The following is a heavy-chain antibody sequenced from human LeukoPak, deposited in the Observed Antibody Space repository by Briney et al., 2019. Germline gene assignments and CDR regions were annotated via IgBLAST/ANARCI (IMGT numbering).Heavy chain of an antibody. V-gene: IGHV1-58*01. Sequence: EASVKVSCKASGFTFTSSAVQWVRQARGQRLEWIGWIVVGSGNTNYAQKFQERVTITRDMSKSTAYMELSSLRSEDTAVYYCAADSEVVPADYWGQGTLVTVSS. CDR1: GFTFTSSA. D-gene: IGHD2-2*01. J-gene: IGHJ4*02. CDR2: IVVGSGNT. CDR3: AADSEVVPADY.